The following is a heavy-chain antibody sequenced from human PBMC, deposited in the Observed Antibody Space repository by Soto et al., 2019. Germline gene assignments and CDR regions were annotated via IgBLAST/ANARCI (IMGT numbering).Heavy chain of an antibody. V-gene: IGHV3-21*06. CDR3: ARESEDLTSNFDY. CDR1: GFTFTRYS. CDR2: ISSTTNYI. J-gene: IGHJ4*02. Sequence: GGSLRLSCAASGFTFTRYSMNWVRQAPGKGLECVSSISSTTNYIYYGDSMKGRFTISRDNAKNSLYLEMNSLRAEDTAVYYCARESEDLTSNFDYWGQGTLITVSS.